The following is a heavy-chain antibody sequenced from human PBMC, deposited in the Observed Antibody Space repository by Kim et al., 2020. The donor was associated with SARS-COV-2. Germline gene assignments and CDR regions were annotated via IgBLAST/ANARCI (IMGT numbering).Heavy chain of an antibody. CDR3: AREISSGWYGVVGY. D-gene: IGHD6-19*01. J-gene: IGHJ4*02. V-gene: IGHV3-21*01. Sequence: ADSVRDRFTITRDNPKNSLSLQMNSLRAEDTAVYYCAREISSGWYGVVGYWGQGTLVTVSS.